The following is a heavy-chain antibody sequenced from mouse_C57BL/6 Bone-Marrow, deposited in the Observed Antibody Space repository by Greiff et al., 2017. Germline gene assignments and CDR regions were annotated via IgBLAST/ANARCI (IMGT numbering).Heavy chain of an antibody. CDR1: GYTFTSYW. V-gene: IGHV1-50*01. CDR3: AREGITYAIDY. CDR2: IDPSDSYT. Sequence: QVQLQQPGAELVKPGASVKLSCKASGYTFTSYWMQWVKQRPGQGLEWIGEIDPSDSYTNYKRKFKGKATLPVDTSSSTADMQLSSLTSEDTEVYYCAREGITYAIDYWGQGTSVTVSS. J-gene: IGHJ4*01.